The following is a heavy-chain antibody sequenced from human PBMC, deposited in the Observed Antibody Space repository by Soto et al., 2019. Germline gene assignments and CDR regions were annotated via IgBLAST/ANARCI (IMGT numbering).Heavy chain of an antibody. CDR2: ISYDGSNT. D-gene: IGHD5-18*01. J-gene: IGHJ4*02. CDR3: ARDSETNGYSYEYFDY. Sequence: QVQLVESGGGVVQPGRSLKLSCAASGFTFRTCAMHWVRQAPGKGLEWVAVISYDGSNTYYADSVKGRFTISRDNSKNTLYVQMNSLRTEDSAVYYCARDSETNGYSYEYFDYWGQGTLVTVSS. CDR1: GFTFRTCA. V-gene: IGHV3-30*04.